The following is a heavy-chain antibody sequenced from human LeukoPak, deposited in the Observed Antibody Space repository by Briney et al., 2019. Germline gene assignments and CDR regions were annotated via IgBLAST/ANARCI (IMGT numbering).Heavy chain of an antibody. CDR3: VRDLITQPWTMSYFDS. CDR2: MYTDGSA. CDR1: GGSISSYS. V-gene: IGHV4-4*07. J-gene: IGHJ4*02. D-gene: IGHD3-16*01. Sequence: SETLSLTCTVSGGSISSYSWSWIRQPTGKGLEWIGRMYTDGSANYDPSLKSRVTMSVDTSMNQFSLQLSSVTAADTAVYYCVRDLITQPWTMSYFDSWGQGTLVTVSS.